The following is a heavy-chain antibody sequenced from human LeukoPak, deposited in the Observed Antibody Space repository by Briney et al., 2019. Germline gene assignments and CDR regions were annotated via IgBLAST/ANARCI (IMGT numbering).Heavy chain of an antibody. CDR3: FQSGGMDI. CDR1: GFTFRTFS. Sequence: GGSLRFSCAASGFTFRTFSMHWVREAPGKGLVWVSRINSDGSSTNYADSVKGRFTISRDNAKNTLYLQMNSLRAEDTAVYYCFQSGGMDIWGQGTTVTVSS. CDR2: INSDGSST. V-gene: IGHV3-74*01. J-gene: IGHJ6*02.